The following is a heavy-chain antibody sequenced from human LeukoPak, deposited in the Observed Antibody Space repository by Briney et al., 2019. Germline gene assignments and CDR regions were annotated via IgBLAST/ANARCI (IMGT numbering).Heavy chain of an antibody. J-gene: IGHJ4*02. D-gene: IGHD6-19*01. CDR1: GGTFSSYA. CDR3: ASSIAVAGRYYFDY. V-gene: IGHV1-69*13. Sequence: ASVTVSCTASGGTFSSYAISWVRQAPGQGLEWMGGIIPIFGTANYAQKFQGRVTITADESTSTAYMELSSLRSEDTAVYYCASSIAVAGRYYFDYWGQGTLVTVSS. CDR2: IIPIFGTA.